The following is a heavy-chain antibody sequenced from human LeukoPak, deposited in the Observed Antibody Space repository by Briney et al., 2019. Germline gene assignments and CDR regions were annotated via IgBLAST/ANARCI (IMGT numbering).Heavy chain of an antibody. D-gene: IGHD3-3*01. CDR3: AKHYDYWAGFYTYDY. V-gene: IGHV3-23*01. J-gene: IGHJ4*02. CDR1: GFTSSNYA. CDR2: ISPSSGST. Sequence: GGSLRLSCAASGFTSSNYAMSWVRQAAGEGLEWVSGISPSSGSTYFADSVKGRFTISTDNAKNTLYLQMNSLRAEDTAVYYCAKHYDYWAGFYTYDYWGQGTLVTVSS.